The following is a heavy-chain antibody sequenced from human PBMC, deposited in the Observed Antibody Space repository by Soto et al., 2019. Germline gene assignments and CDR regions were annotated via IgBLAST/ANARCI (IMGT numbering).Heavy chain of an antibody. CDR2: IYYSGST. V-gene: IGHV4-31*03. Sequence: SGTLSLSCTFSGGSICIAVYAWSWFRQHPGKGLEWIGYIYYSGSTYYNPSLKSRVTISVDTSKNQFSLKLSSVTAADTAVYYCARGGQKKNDYWGQGTLVSVSS. CDR3: ARGGQKKNDY. CDR1: GGSICIAVYA. J-gene: IGHJ4*02.